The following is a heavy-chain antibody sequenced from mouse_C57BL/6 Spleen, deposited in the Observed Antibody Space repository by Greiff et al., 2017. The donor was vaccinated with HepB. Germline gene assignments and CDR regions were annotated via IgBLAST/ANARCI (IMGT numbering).Heavy chain of an antibody. D-gene: IGHD2-5*01. Sequence: QVQLQQPGTELVKPGASVKLSCKASGYTFTSYWMHWVKQRPGQGLEWIGNINPSNGGTTYNEKFKSKATLTVDKSSRTAYMQLSSLTSEDSAVYDCARSSNYDAMDYWGQGTSVTVSS. CDR1: GYTFTSYW. J-gene: IGHJ4*01. V-gene: IGHV1-53*01. CDR2: INPSNGGT. CDR3: ARSSNYDAMDY.